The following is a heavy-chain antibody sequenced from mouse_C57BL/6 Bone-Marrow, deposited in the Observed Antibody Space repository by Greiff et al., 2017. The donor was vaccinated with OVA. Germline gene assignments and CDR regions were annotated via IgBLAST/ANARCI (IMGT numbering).Heavy chain of an antibody. CDR2: INPYNGGT. J-gene: IGHJ3*01. Sequence: VQLQQSGPVLVKPGASVKMSCKASGYTFTDYYMNWVKQSHGKSLEWIGVINPYNGGTSYNQKFKGKATLTVDKSSSTAYMELNSLTSEDSAVYYCARRSITTVVAPFAYWCQGTLVTVSA. D-gene: IGHD1-1*01. V-gene: IGHV1-19*01. CDR3: ARRSITTVVAPFAY. CDR1: GYTFTDYY.